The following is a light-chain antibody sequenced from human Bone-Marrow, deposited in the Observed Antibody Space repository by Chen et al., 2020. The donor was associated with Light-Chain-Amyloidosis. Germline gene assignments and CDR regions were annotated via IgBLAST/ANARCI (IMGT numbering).Light chain of an antibody. CDR2: DVS. J-gene: IGLJ2*01. Sequence: QSALTQPASVSGSPGQSITISCTGTSSDVGGYNYVSWYQQHPGKAPKLWIYDVSNRPSGVSNRFSGSKSGNTASLTISGLQAEDEADYYCSSYTSSPVFGGGTKLTVL. CDR3: SSYTSSPV. CDR1: SSDVGGYNY. V-gene: IGLV2-14*01.